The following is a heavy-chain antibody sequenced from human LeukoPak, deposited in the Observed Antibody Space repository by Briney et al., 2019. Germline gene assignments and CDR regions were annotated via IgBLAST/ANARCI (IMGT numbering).Heavy chain of an antibody. D-gene: IGHD1-14*01. J-gene: IGHJ3*01. CDR1: GGSISSSSYS. V-gene: IGHV4-39*01. CDR2: NYYSGST. Sequence: SETLSLTCTVSGGSISSSSYSWGWIRQPPGKGLDWIGSNYYSGSTYYNPSLKSRVTISLDTSKNQFSLKLSSVTAADAAVYYCARLGLPEAFDFWGQGTMVTVSS. CDR3: ARLGLPEAFDF.